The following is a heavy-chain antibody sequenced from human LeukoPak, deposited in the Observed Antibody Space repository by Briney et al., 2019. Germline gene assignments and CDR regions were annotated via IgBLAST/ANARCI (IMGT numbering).Heavy chain of an antibody. CDR1: GFTFSSYG. CDR3: ATGSSGTFGI. Sequence: GRSLRLSCAASGFTFSSYGMHWVRQAPGKGLEWVAVISYDGSNKYYADSVKGRFTISRDNSKNTLYLQMNSLRAEDTAVYYCATGSSGTFGIWGQGTMVTVSS. J-gene: IGHJ3*02. D-gene: IGHD1-26*01. V-gene: IGHV3-30*03. CDR2: ISYDGSNK.